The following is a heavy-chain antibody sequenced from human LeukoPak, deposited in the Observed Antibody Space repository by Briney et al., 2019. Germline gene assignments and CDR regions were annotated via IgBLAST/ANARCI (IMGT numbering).Heavy chain of an antibody. Sequence: GCSLRLSCAAPGFTFSDSSIHWVRQASGKGLKWIGLMDKKLNGYLTAYSASVRGRFTISRDDSQNTAFLQMDSLTTEDTALYYCTRDSGTYNWLDPWGQGTLVTVSS. CDR1: GFTFSDSS. CDR2: MDKKLNGYLT. J-gene: IGHJ5*02. D-gene: IGHD1-26*01. CDR3: TRDSGTYNWLDP. V-gene: IGHV3-73*01.